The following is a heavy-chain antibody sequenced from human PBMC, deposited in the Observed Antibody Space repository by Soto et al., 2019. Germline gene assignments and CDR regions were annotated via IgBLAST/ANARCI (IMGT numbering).Heavy chain of an antibody. CDR2: IKQDGSEK. J-gene: IGHJ4*02. Sequence: GGSLRLSCAASGFTFSSYWMSWVRQAPGKGLEWVANIKQDGSEKYYVDSVKGRFTISRDNAKNSLYLQMNSLRAEDTAVYYCARDYKFTFLSHSWVRAGALFDYWGQGTLVTVSS. V-gene: IGHV3-7*01. D-gene: IGHD5-12*01. CDR1: GFTFSSYW. CDR3: ARDYKFTFLSHSWVRAGALFDY.